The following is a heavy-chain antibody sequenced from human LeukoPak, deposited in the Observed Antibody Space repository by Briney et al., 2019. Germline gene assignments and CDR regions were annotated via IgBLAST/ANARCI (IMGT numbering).Heavy chain of an antibody. V-gene: IGHV4-39*01. D-gene: IGHD3-10*01. CDR3: ARVIPVSSYDLRGYLDL. Sequence: TSETLSLTCTVSGGSISSSSHYWGWIRQPPGKGLEWIGSMYYSGTTYYNPSLKSRVTISVDTSKNQFSLKLSSVSAADTAVYYCARVIPVSSYDLRGYLDLWGRGTLVTVSS. CDR1: GGSISSSSHY. CDR2: MYYSGTT. J-gene: IGHJ2*01.